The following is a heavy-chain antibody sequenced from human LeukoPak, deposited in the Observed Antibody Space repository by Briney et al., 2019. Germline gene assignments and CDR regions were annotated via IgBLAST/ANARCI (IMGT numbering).Heavy chain of an antibody. CDR3: ARLTYSYYGMDV. CDR1: GFTFSSYS. V-gene: IGHV3-21*01. CDR2: VSSSSSYI. Sequence: GGSLRLSCAASGFTFSSYSMNWVRQAPGKGLEWVSSVSSSSSYIYYADSVKGRFTISRDNAKNSLYLQMNSLRAEDTAVYYCARLTYSYYGMDVWGQGTTVTVSS. D-gene: IGHD4-11*01. J-gene: IGHJ6*02.